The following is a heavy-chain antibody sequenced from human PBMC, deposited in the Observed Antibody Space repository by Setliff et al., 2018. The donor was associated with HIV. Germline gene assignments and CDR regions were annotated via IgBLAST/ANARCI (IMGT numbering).Heavy chain of an antibody. V-gene: IGHV3-30*02. Sequence: GGSLRLSCAASGFTFSSYGMHWVRQAPGKGPEWVAFIRYDGSNQYYADSVKGRFTISRDNSKNTLYLQMNSLRGEDTAVYYCAKDWDTYSSGWYDYWGQGTLVTVSS. CDR3: AKDWDTYSSGWYDY. D-gene: IGHD6-19*01. CDR1: GFTFSSYG. CDR2: IRYDGSNQ. J-gene: IGHJ4*02.